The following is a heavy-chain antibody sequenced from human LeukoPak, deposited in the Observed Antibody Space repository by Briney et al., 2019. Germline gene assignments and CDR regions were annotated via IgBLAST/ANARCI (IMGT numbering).Heavy chain of an antibody. V-gene: IGHV4-59*01. D-gene: IGHD1-26*01. Sequence: PSETLSLTCTVSGGSISSYYWSWIRQPPGKGLEWIGYIYYSGSTNYNPSLKSRVTISVDTSKNQFSLKLSSVTAADTAVYYCARAGAQWELLSWFDPWGQGTLVTVSS. CDR1: GGSISSYY. J-gene: IGHJ5*02. CDR2: IYYSGST. CDR3: ARAGAQWELLSWFDP.